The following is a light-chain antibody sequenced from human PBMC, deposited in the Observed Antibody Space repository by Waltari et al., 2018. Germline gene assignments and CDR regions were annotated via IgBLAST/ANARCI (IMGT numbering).Light chain of an antibody. CDR1: SSSLGSNS. V-gene: IGLV1-47*02. CDR3: AAWDDSLSGMV. CDR2: TNN. J-gene: IGLJ2*01. Sequence: QSVLTQPPSAAGTPGQRVTISCSGSSSSLGSNSVYWYQQLPGTAPKPLIYTNNPRPLGVPDRFSDSKSGTSASLVISGLRSEDEADYYCAAWDDSLSGMVFGGGTKLTVL.